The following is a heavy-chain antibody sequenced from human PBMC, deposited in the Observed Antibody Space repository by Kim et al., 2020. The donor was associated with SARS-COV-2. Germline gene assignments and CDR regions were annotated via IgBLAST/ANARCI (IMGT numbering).Heavy chain of an antibody. V-gene: IGHV3-9*01. D-gene: IGHD3-10*01. Sequence: YPDSVSVRFTISRDNAKISLYLQMNSLRAEDTALYYFAKDIYRFGELADYWGQGTLVTVSS. J-gene: IGHJ4*02. CDR3: AKDIYRFGELADY.